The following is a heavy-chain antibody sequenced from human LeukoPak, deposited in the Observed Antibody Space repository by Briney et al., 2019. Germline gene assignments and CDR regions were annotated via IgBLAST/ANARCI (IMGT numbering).Heavy chain of an antibody. CDR1: GASISGNSFY. CDR3: ASPGITTFDY. CDR2: IYYTGIT. D-gene: IGHD3-22*01. Sequence: SETLSLTCTVSGASISGNSFYWGWVRQPPGKGLEWIGNIYYTGITYYNPSLKSRVTISVDTSKNQFSLRLNSVTAADTAIYYYASPGITTFDYWGQGTLVTVSS. V-gene: IGHV4-39*01. J-gene: IGHJ4*02.